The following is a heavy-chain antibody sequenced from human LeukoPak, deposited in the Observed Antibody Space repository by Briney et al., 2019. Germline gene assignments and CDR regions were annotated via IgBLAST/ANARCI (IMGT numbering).Heavy chain of an antibody. CDR1: GGSISSGSYY. CDR3: AGVGATGPFDY. J-gene: IGHJ4*02. Sequence: PSETLSFTCTVSGGSISSGSYYWSWIRQPAGKGLEWIGRIYTSGSTNYNPSLKSRVTISVDTSKNQFSLKLSSVTAADTAVYYCAGVGATGPFDYWGQGTLVTVSS. V-gene: IGHV4-61*02. CDR2: IYTSGST. D-gene: IGHD1-26*01.